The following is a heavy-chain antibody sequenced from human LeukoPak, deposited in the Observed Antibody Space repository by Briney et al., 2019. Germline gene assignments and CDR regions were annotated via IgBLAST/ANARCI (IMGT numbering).Heavy chain of an antibody. V-gene: IGHV4-59*08. CDR2: TYFGGST. D-gene: IGHD3-10*01. CDR1: GDSLSTYY. J-gene: IGHJ5*02. CDR3: ARLRVGAMVRGVIIGWFDP. Sequence: SETLSLTCTVSGDSLSTYYWSWIRQPPGKPLEFIGYTYFGGSTNYNPSLKSRVTMSQDTSNNQFSLTLSSVTAADTAVYYCARLRVGAMVRGVIIGWFDPWGQGTLVTVSS.